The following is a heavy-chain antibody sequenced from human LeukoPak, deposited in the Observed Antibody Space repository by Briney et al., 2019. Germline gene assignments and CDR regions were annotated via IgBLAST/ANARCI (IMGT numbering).Heavy chain of an antibody. J-gene: IGHJ4*02. CDR1: GFTFSSYA. CDR3: AKDSLGYYDSNGSGSGFDY. CDR2: ISGSGGST. V-gene: IGHV3-23*01. D-gene: IGHD3-22*01. Sequence: PGGSLRLSCAASGFTFSSYAMSWVRQAPGKGLEWVSAISGSGGSTYYADSVKGRFTISRDNSKNTLYLQMNSLRAEDTAVYYCAKDSLGYYDSNGSGSGFDYWGQGTLVTVSS.